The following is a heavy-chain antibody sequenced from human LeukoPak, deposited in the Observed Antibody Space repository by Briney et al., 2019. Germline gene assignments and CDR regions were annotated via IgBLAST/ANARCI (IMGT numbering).Heavy chain of an antibody. Sequence: TSETLSLTCAVYGGSFSGYYWSWIRQPPGKGLEWIGEINHSGSTNYNPSLKSRVTISVDTSKNQFSLTLSSVTAAHTPVYYSARGPEWLAWFVTWGERTQVTVSS. V-gene: IGHV4-34*01. J-gene: IGHJ5*02. CDR1: GGSFSGYY. CDR2: INHSGST. D-gene: IGHD6-19*01. CDR3: ARGPEWLAWFVT.